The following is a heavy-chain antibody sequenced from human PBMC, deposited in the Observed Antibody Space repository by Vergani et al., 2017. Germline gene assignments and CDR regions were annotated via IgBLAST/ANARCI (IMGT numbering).Heavy chain of an antibody. CDR2: IYYSGST. Sequence: QVQLQESGPGLVKPSETLSLTCTVSGGSISSYYWGWIRQPPGKGLEWIGSIYYSGSTYYNPSLKSRVTISVDTSKNQFSLKLSSVTAADTAVYYCARRAGYSYGLRYFDLWGRGTLVTVSS. CDR1: GGSISSYY. D-gene: IGHD5-18*01. J-gene: IGHJ2*01. V-gene: IGHV4-39*01. CDR3: ARRAGYSYGLRYFDL.